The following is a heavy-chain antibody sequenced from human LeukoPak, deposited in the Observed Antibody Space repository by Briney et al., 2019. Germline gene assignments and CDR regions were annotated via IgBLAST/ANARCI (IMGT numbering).Heavy chain of an antibody. J-gene: IGHJ4*02. CDR2: ISAYNGNT. Sequence: GASVKVSCKASGYTFTSYGISWVRQAPGQGLGWMGWISAYNGNTNYAQKLQGRVTMTTDTSTSTAYMELRSLRSDDTAVYYCAREIGYCSGGSCYREQTFDYWGQGTLVTVSS. V-gene: IGHV1-18*01. CDR3: AREIGYCSGGSCYREQTFDY. D-gene: IGHD2-15*01. CDR1: GYTFTSYG.